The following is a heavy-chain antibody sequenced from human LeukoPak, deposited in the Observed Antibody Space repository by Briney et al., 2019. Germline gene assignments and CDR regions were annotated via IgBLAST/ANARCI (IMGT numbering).Heavy chain of an antibody. CDR1: GGSISSSSYY. V-gene: IGHV4-39*07. CDR3: ARDEGSSSWDEEYNWFDP. J-gene: IGHJ5*02. Sequence: SETLSLTCTVSGGSISSSSYYWGWIRQPPGKGLEWIGSIYYSGSTYYNPSLKSRVTISVDTSKNQFSLKLSSVTAADTAVYYCARDEGSSSWDEEYNWFDPWGQGTLVTVSS. D-gene: IGHD6-13*01. CDR2: IYYSGST.